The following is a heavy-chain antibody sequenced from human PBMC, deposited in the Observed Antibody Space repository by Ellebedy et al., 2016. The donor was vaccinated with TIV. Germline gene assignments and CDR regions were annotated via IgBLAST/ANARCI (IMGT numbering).Heavy chain of an antibody. CDR1: GFTFSSYS. V-gene: IGHV3-48*01. CDR2: ISSSSSTI. CDR3: ARHGGGNGNYYGMDV. J-gene: IGHJ6*02. D-gene: IGHD4-23*01. Sequence: PGGSLRLSCAASGFTFSSYSMNWVRQAPGKGLEWVSYISSSSSTIYYADSVKGRFTISRDNAKNSLYLHMNSLRAEDTAVYYCARHGGGNGNYYGMDVWGQGTTVTVSS.